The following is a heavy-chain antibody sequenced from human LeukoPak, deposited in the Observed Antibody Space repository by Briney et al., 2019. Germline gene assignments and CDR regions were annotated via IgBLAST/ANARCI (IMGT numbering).Heavy chain of an antibody. D-gene: IGHD2-15*01. Sequence: GGSLRLSCAASGFTLSNHPMYWVRQAPGKGLEWVSSLSDTGDSTHYADSVKGRFTISRDSARSALYLQMNSLIAEDTAVYYCAKGDCSSGSCYFDYWGQGSQVTVSS. CDR2: LSDTGDST. CDR3: AKGDCSSGSCYFDY. J-gene: IGHJ4*02. CDR1: GFTLSNHP. V-gene: IGHV3-23*01.